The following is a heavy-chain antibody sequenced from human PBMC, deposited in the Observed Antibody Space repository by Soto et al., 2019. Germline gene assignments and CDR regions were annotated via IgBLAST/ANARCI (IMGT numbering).Heavy chain of an antibody. D-gene: IGHD5-18*01. CDR3: ARDLWGDTALPRDY. V-gene: IGHV1-2*02. CDR1: GYTFTGYY. CDR2: INPNSGGT. Sequence: SVKVSRKASGYTFTGYYMHWVRQAPGQGLEWMGWINPNSGGTNYAQKFQGRVTMTRDTSISTAYMELSRLRSDDTAVYYCARDLWGDTALPRDYWGQGSLLTASS. J-gene: IGHJ4*02.